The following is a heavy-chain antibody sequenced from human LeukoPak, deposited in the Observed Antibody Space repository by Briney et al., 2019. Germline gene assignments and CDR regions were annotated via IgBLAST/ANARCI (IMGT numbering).Heavy chain of an antibody. CDR2: TSYSGNT. CDR1: GGSISSGGYY. CDR3: ARGTWTVTDRYFDL. J-gene: IGHJ2*01. V-gene: IGHV4-31*03. D-gene: IGHD2-21*02. Sequence: SETLSLTCNVSGGSISSGGYYWSWIRQHPGQGLEWIGFTSYSGNTHYTPSLKSRVTVSIDASKNQFSLKVSSVTAADTAVYYCARGTWTVTDRYFDLWGRGTLLTVSS.